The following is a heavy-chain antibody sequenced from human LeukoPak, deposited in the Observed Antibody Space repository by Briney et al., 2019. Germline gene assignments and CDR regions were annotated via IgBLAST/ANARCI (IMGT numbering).Heavy chain of an antibody. CDR2: MYYGGST. CDR3: TRQDSSTWYGDWFDP. J-gene: IGHJ5*02. Sequence: AGTLCLTCGASGGSISGYYWSWIRLAPGKGLEWVGHMYYGGSTNCTPSLKSRVTISLVTSRNQVSMKLSSVTAADTAVYYCTRQDSSTWYGDWFDPGGQGILVTVSS. CDR1: GGSISGYY. D-gene: IGHD6-13*01. V-gene: IGHV4-59*08.